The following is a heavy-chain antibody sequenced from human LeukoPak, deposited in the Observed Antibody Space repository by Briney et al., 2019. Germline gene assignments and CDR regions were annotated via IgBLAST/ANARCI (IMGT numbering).Heavy chain of an antibody. CDR2: ISGSGGST. CDR1: GFTFSSYA. V-gene: IGHV3-23*01. CDR3: ARAAFAGSGYYLDY. D-gene: IGHD3-22*01. Sequence: GGSLRLSCAASGFTFSSYAMSWVRQAPGKGLEWVSAISGSGGSTYYADSVKGQFTISRDNSKNTLYLQMNSLRAEDTAVYYCARAAFAGSGYYLDYWGQGTLVTVSS. J-gene: IGHJ4*01.